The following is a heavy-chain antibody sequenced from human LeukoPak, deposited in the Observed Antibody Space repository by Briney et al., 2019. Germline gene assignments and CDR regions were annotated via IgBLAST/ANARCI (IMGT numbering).Heavy chain of an antibody. D-gene: IGHD2-15*01. CDR1: GGSISSGSCY. CDR3: ARVICSGGSCRFDY. V-gene: IGHV4-61*02. CDR2: IYTSGST. Sequence: PSETLSLTCTVSGGSISSGSCYWSWIRQPAGKGLEWIGRIYTSGSTNYNPSLKSRVTISVDTSKNQFSLKLSSVTAADTAVYYCARVICSGGSCRFDYWGQGTLVTVSS. J-gene: IGHJ4*02.